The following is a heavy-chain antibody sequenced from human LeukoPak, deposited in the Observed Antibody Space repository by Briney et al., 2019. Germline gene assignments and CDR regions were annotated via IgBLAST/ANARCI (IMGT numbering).Heavy chain of an antibody. D-gene: IGHD6-6*01. V-gene: IGHV1-69*05. CDR2: IIPIFGTA. CDR3: ARDRSGAARPRYYFDY. J-gene: IGHJ4*02. CDR1: GGTFSSYA. Sequence: ASVKVSCKASGGTFSSYAISWVRQAPGQGLEWMGGIIPIFGTANYAQKFQGRVTITTDESTSTAYMELSSLRSEDTAVYYCARDRSGAARPRYYFDYWGQGTLVTVSS.